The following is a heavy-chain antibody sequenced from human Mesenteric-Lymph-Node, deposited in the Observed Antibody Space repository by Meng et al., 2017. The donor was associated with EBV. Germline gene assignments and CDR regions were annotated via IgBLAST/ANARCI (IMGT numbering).Heavy chain of an antibody. CDR2: IYHSGST. Sequence: PRQESGSGLGKSSQTLSLTCAVSGGSISSGGYSWSWIRQPPGKGLDWIGYIYHSGSTYYNPSLKSRVTIIVDRSKNQFSLKLGSVTAADTAVYYCARGGGEYSGYDPKWLDPWGQGTLVTVSS. CDR3: ARGGGEYSGYDPKWLDP. CDR1: GGSISSGGYS. V-gene: IGHV4-30-2*01. J-gene: IGHJ5*02. D-gene: IGHD5-12*01.